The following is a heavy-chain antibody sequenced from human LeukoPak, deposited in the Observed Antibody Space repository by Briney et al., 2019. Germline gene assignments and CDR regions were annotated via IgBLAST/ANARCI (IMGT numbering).Heavy chain of an antibody. CDR2: IYYSGNT. J-gene: IGHJ4*02. V-gene: IGHV4-59*08. Sequence: TSETLSLTCTVSGGSISSYYWSWIRQPPGKGLEWIGYIYYSGNTNYNTSLKSRVTISVDTSKNQFSLKLSSVTAAGTAVYYCARHSPKDSSGWDPFDYWGQGTLVTVSS. CDR3: ARHSPKDSSGWDPFDY. D-gene: IGHD6-19*01. CDR1: GGSISSYY.